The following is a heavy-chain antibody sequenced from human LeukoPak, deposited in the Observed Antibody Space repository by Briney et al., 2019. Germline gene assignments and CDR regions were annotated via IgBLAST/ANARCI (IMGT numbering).Heavy chain of an antibody. CDR1: VGSISDVYSY. Sequence: SVTLSLTCTVSVGSISDVYSYWGWIRQPPGKGREWIGSIYYTGSTFYNPSLQSRVTMSVDTSKNQFSLRMSSVIAADTAIYYCAKTLSNRDAFDIWGQGTMVTVSS. J-gene: IGHJ3*02. CDR2: IYYTGST. V-gene: IGHV4-39*01. CDR3: AKTLSNRDAFDI. D-gene: IGHD2/OR15-2a*01.